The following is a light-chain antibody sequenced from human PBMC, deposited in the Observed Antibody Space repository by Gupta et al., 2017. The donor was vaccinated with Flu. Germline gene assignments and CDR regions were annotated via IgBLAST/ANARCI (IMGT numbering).Light chain of an antibody. J-gene: IGKJ4*01. Sequence: GDRVTPTCRASQDIDSYLAWYQQKPGKAPNFLIYVASSLQSGVPSRFSGSGSGTEFTLTISSLQPEDFGTYYCQQLYSYPLTFGGGTEVEIK. CDR1: QDIDSY. CDR2: VAS. V-gene: IGKV1-9*01. CDR3: QQLYSYPLT.